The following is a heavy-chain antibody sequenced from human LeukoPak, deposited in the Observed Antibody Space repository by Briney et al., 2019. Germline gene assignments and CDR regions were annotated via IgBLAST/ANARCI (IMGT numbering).Heavy chain of an antibody. J-gene: IGHJ3*02. CDR1: GFTFDDYG. D-gene: IGHD1-26*01. V-gene: IGHV3-20*04. Sequence: GGSLRLSCAASGFTFDDYGMSWVRQAPGKGLEWVSGINWNGGSTGYADSVKGRFTISRDNAKNSLYLQMNSLRAEDTALYYCARPIVGATSDAFDIWGQGTKVTVSS. CDR2: INWNGGST. CDR3: ARPIVGATSDAFDI.